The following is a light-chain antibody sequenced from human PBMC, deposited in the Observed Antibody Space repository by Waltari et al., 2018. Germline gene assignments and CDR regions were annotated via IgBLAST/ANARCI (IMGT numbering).Light chain of an antibody. Sequence: QFVLTQPPSASGTPGQRVTISCSGSNSNIGRNTVNWYQQVPGTAPKLLIYSNNQRPSGLPDRYSGSKSGTSASLAISGLQSEDEADYYCAAWDDSLNGHLVFGGGTALTVL. J-gene: IGLJ2*01. CDR3: AAWDDSLNGHLV. CDR2: SNN. CDR1: NSNIGRNT. V-gene: IGLV1-44*01.